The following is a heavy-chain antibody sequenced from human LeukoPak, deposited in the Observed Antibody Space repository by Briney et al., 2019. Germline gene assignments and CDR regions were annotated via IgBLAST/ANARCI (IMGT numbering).Heavy chain of an antibody. D-gene: IGHD3-10*01. J-gene: IGHJ4*02. V-gene: IGHV2-70*11. Sequence: SGPTLVNPTQTLTLTCTFSGFTLSTSGMCVSWIRQPPGKALEWLARIDWDDDKYYSTSLKTRLTISKDTSKNQVVLTMTNMDPVDTATYYCARIRVDYYASGRDFDYWGQGSLVTVSS. CDR1: GFTLSTSGMC. CDR3: ARIRVDYYASGRDFDY. CDR2: IDWDDDK.